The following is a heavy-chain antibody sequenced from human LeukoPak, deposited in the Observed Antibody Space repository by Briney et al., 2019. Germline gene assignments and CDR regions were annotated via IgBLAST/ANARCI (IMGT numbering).Heavy chain of an antibody. CDR2: ISGSGGST. CDR3: ARDLQLSCSSTSCPDDAFDI. V-gene: IGHV3-23*01. CDR1: GFTFSSYA. J-gene: IGHJ3*02. D-gene: IGHD2-2*01. Sequence: PGGSLRLSCAASGFTFSSYAMSWVRQAPGKGLEWVSTISGSGGSTYYADSVKGRFTISRDNDKNSLYLQMNSLRAEDTAVYYCARDLQLSCSSTSCPDDAFDIWGQGTMVTVSS.